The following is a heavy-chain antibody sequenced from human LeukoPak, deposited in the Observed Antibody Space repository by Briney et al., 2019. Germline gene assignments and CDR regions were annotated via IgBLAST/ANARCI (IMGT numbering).Heavy chain of an antibody. J-gene: IGHJ4*02. CDR1: GGSFSGYY. Sequence: SETLSLTCAVYGGSFSGYYWSWIRQPPGKGLEWIGEINHSGSTNYNPSLKSRVTISVDTSKNQFSLKLSSVTAADTAVYYCARGRTDIVVVVAAPALDYWGQGTLVTVSP. D-gene: IGHD2-15*01. CDR2: INHSGST. V-gene: IGHV4-34*01. CDR3: ARGRTDIVVVVAAPALDY.